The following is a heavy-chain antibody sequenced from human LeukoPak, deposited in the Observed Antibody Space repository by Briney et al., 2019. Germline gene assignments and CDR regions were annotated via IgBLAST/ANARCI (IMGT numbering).Heavy chain of an antibody. J-gene: IGHJ4*02. D-gene: IGHD3-9*01. CDR3: AKPAGSILTGYSWDY. CDR2: ISYDGSNK. CDR1: GFTFSSYG. Sequence: PGGSLRLSCAASGFTFSSYGMHWVLQAPGKGLEWVAVISYDGSNKYYADSVKGRFTISRDNSKNTLYLQMNSLRAEDTAVYYCAKPAGSILTGYSWDYWGQGTLVTVSS. V-gene: IGHV3-30*18.